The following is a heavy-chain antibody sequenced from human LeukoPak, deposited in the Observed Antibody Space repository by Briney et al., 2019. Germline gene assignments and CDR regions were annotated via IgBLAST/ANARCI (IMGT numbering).Heavy chain of an antibody. CDR2: INPNSGGT. D-gene: IGHD3-16*02. CDR1: GYTFTGYY. Sequence: ASVKVSCKASGYTFTGYYMHWVRQAPGQGLEWMGWINPNSGGTNYAQKFQGRVTMTRDTSISTAYMELSRLRSDDTAVYYCARDRDYVWGSYRRNPFDYWGQGTLVTVSS. J-gene: IGHJ4*02. CDR3: ARDRDYVWGSYRRNPFDY. V-gene: IGHV1-2*02.